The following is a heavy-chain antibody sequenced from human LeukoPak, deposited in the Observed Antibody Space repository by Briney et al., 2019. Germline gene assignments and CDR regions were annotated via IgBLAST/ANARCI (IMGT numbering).Heavy chain of an antibody. V-gene: IGHV4-38-2*01. CDR3: ARRNYGDLDY. Sequence: SETLSLTCAVSGYSISSGYYWGWLRRPPGKGLEWIGSIYHSGSTYYNPSLKSRVTISVDTSKNKFSLKLSSVTAADTAVYYCARRNYGDLDYWGQGTLVTVSS. D-gene: IGHD3-16*01. CDR1: GYSISSGYY. CDR2: IYHSGST. J-gene: IGHJ4*02.